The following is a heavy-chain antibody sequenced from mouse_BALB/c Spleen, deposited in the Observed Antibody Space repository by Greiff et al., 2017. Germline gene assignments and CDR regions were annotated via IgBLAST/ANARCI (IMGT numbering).Heavy chain of an antibody. CDR1: GYSITSDYA. V-gene: IGHV3-2*02. D-gene: IGHD1-1*01. J-gene: IGHJ3*01. CDR2: ISYSGST. CDR3: ERGYDGSSWFAY. Sequence: EVKLVESGPGLVKPSQSLSLTCPVTGYSITSDYAWNWFRQFPGDKLEWMGYISYSGSTSYNPSLKSRISITRDTSKNQFFLQLNSVTTEDTDTDICERGYDGSSWFAYWGQGTLLTVSA.